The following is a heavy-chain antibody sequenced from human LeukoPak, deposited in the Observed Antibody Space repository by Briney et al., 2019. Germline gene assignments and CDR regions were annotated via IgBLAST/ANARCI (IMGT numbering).Heavy chain of an antibody. Sequence: GGSLRLSCAVSGFTVSSNYMSWVRQAPGKGLEWVSVIYTGGESYYADSVKGRFTVPRDNSKNTMNFQMNNLRAEDTAVYYCAATTAIVPYYFMDVWGNGATVTVSS. J-gene: IGHJ6*03. CDR1: GFTVSSNY. D-gene: IGHD5-18*01. CDR3: AATTAIVPYYFMDV. V-gene: IGHV3-53*01. CDR2: IYTGGES.